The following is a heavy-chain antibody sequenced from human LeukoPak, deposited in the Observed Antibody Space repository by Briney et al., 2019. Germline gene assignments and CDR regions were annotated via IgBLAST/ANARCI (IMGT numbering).Heavy chain of an antibody. D-gene: IGHD3-16*02. CDR2: ISTSGTAI. J-gene: IGHJ4*02. CDR1: GFTFSSYE. CDR3: ARAYTFGGVIVAFDY. V-gene: IGHV3-48*03. Sequence: GGSLRLSCAASGFTFSSYEMNWVRQAPGKGLEWVSYISTSGTAIYYADSVKGRFTISRDNAKNSLYLQMNSLRAEDTAVYYCARAYTFGGVIVAFDYWGQGTLVTVSS.